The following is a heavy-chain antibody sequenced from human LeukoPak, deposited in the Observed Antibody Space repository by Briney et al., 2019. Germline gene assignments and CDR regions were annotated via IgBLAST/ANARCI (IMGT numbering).Heavy chain of an antibody. CDR3: ARQGYDSGFDY. Sequence: GGSLRLSCAASGFTIDKYYMTWVRQAPGRGLEWVSVLFSGGATYYADSVKDRFSISRDDSKNTLSLQMNSLRGDDTAVYYCARQGYDSGFDYWGHGILVTVSS. D-gene: IGHD5-12*01. CDR2: LFSGGAT. V-gene: IGHV3-66*04. CDR1: GFTIDKYY. J-gene: IGHJ4*01.